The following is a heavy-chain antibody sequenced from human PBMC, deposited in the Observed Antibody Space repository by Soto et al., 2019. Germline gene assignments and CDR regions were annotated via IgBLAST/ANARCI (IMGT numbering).Heavy chain of an antibody. J-gene: IGHJ4*02. Sequence: QVQLVQSGAEVKKPGASVKVSCKASGYTFATYGISWVRQAPGQGLEWMGWISPYSGNTNYAQKFQGRVTMTTDTYTSTAYMDLRSLRSDDPAVYFCATGGFTMTFATGPFDYGGQGTLVTVSS. D-gene: IGHD1-1*01. CDR3: ATGGFTMTFATGPFDY. CDR1: GYTFATYG. V-gene: IGHV1-18*01. CDR2: ISPYSGNT.